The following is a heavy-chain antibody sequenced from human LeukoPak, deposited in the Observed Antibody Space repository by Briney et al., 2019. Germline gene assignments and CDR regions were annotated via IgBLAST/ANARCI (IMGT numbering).Heavy chain of an antibody. CDR3: ARAGAAGIDFDY. D-gene: IGHD6-19*01. CDR1: GFTFSSYA. CDR2: ISYDGSNK. J-gene: IGHJ4*02. V-gene: IGHV3-30*04. Sequence: PGRSLRLSCAASGFTFSSYAMHWVRQAPGKGLEWVAVISYDGSNKYYADSVKGRFTISRDNSKNTLYLQMNSLRAEDTAVYYCARAGAAGIDFDYWGQGTLVTVSS.